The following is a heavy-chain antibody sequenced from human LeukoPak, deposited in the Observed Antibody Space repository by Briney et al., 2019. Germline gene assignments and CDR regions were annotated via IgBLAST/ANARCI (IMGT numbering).Heavy chain of an antibody. CDR3: ARLLSDIVVVVAARDFDY. CDR1: GYTFTSYY. V-gene: IGHV1-46*01. J-gene: IGHJ4*02. D-gene: IGHD2-15*01. Sequence: GASVKVSCKASGYTFTSYYMHWVRQAPGQGLEWMGIINPSGGSTSYAQKFQGRVTMTRDTSTSTVYMELSGLRSEDTAVYYCARLLSDIVVVVAARDFDYWGQGTLVTVSS. CDR2: INPSGGST.